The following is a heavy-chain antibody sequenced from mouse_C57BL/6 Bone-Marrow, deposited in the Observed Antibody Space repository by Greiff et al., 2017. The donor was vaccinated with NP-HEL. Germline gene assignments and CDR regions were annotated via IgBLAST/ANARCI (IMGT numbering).Heavy chain of an antibody. V-gene: IGHV1-69*01. CDR1: GYTFTSYW. CDR2: IDPSDSYT. D-gene: IGHD1-1*01. CDR3: ARGTTVVAGGYFDV. Sequence: QVQLQQPGAELVMPGASVKLSCKASGYTFTSYWMHWVKQRPGQGLEWIGEIDPSDSYTNSNQKFKGKSTLTVDKSSSTAYMQLSSLTSEDSAVYYCARGTTVVAGGYFDVWGTGTTVTVSS. J-gene: IGHJ1*03.